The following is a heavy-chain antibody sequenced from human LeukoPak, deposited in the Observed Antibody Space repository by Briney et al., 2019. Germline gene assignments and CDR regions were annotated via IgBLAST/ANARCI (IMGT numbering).Heavy chain of an antibody. CDR2: INPIFGTA. CDR1: GGTFSSYA. CDR3: AREIGSSRNPYYYYYMDV. V-gene: IGHV1-69*06. D-gene: IGHD6-13*01. J-gene: IGHJ6*03. Sequence: SVKVSCKASGGTFSSYAISWVRQAPGQGLEWMGGINPIFGTANYAQKFQGRVTITADKSTSTAYMELSSLRSEDTAVYYCAREIGSSRNPYYYYYMDVWGKGTTVTVSS.